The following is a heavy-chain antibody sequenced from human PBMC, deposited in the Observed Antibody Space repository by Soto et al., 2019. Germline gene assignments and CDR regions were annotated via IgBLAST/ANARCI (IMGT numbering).Heavy chain of an antibody. CDR2: IYPSDSDT. Sequence: GASLKISCKGSGYNFAVYWIALVRQMPGKGLDLMGIIYPSDSDTRYRPSFQCQVTISADKSISSAYLQWSSLRASDTAMYYCARGGVSTRTFDYWGQGTPVTVSS. V-gene: IGHV5-51*01. J-gene: IGHJ4*02. CDR1: GYNFAVYW. D-gene: IGHD3-3*01. CDR3: ARGGVSTRTFDY.